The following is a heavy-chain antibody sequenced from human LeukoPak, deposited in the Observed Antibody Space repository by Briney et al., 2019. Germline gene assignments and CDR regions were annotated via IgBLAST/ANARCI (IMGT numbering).Heavy chain of an antibody. V-gene: IGHV3-23*01. CDR1: GFTFSSYA. D-gene: IGHD3-3*01. Sequence: GGSLRLSCAASGFTFSSYAMSWVRQAPGKGLEWVSVISGSGGSTYYADSVKGRFTISRDNSKNTLYLQMNSLRAEDTAVYYCAKCVDDFWSGYLFDYWGQGTLVTVSS. CDR3: AKCVDDFWSGYLFDY. J-gene: IGHJ4*02. CDR2: ISGSGGST.